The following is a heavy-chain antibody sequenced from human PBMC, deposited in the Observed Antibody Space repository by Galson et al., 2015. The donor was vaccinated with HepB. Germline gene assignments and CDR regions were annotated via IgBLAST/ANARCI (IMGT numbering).Heavy chain of an antibody. D-gene: IGHD3-3*01. CDR1: GFTFSSYG. CDR3: AKGPQVSLYYDFWSGYPVSGYFDAGFDY. J-gene: IGHJ4*02. Sequence: SLRLSCAASGFTFSSYGMHWVRQAPGKGLEWVAVISYDGSNKYYADSVKGRFTISRDNSKNTLYLQMNSLRAEDTAVYYCAKGPQVSLYYDFWSGYPVSGYFDAGFDYWGQGTLVTVSS. V-gene: IGHV3-30*18. CDR2: ISYDGSNK.